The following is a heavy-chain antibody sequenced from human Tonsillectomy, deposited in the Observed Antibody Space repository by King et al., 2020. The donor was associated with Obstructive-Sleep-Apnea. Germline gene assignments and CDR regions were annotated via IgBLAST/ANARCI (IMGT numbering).Heavy chain of an antibody. CDR3: ERTGWGSYTSACFDY. V-gene: IGHV3-30-3*01. Sequence: VQLVESGGGVVQPGRSLRLSCSASGFSFRPYTMHWVRQAPVKGLVWVAVISYDGSNKYCADSVKGRFTISRDNFKSTLYLQMNSLRADDRSVYYCERTGWGSYTSACFDYWGQGTLVTVSS. CDR2: ISYDGSNK. J-gene: IGHJ4*02. CDR1: GFSFRPYT. D-gene: IGHD6-19*01.